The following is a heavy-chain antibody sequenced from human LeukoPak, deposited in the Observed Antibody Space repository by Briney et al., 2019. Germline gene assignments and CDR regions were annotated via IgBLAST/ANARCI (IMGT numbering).Heavy chain of an antibody. J-gene: IGHJ4*02. CDR3: ARHYSGYGGNQVGY. V-gene: IGHV4-30-4*01. CDR2: IYYSGTT. D-gene: IGHD4-23*01. CDR1: GGSISSGDYY. Sequence: SETLSLTCTVSGGSISSGDYYWSWVRQPPGTGLEWIGYIYYSGTTNYNPSLKSRVTISGDTSNNQFSLKLSSVTAADTAVYYCARHYSGYGGNQVGYWGQGTLVTVSS.